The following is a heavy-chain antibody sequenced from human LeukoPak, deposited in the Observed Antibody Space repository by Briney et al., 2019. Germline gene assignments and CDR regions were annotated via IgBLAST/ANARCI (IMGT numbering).Heavy chain of an antibody. CDR3: ARARYPAYYFDY. CDR1: GFTFSSYS. V-gene: IGHV3-21*01. Sequence: GGSLRLSCAASGFTFSSYSMNWVRQAPGKGLEWVSSISSSSSYIYYADSVKGRFTISRDNAKNSLYLQMNSLRAEDTAVYYCARARYPAYYFDYWGQGTLVTVSS. CDR2: ISSSSSYI. D-gene: IGHD2-2*02. J-gene: IGHJ4*02.